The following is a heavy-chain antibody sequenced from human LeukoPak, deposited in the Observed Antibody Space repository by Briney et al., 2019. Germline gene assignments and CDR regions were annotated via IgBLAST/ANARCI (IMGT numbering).Heavy chain of an antibody. CDR1: GFIFSGYG. D-gene: IGHD6-13*01. V-gene: IGHV3-30*02. Sequence: PGGSLRLSCAASGFIFSGYGMHWVRQAPGKGLQWVTFIRYEGSNKYYADSVKGRFTISRDNSKNTLYLQMNSLRVEDTAVYYCAKESDVAAGIDYWGQGTLVTVSS. J-gene: IGHJ4*02. CDR3: AKESDVAAGIDY. CDR2: IRYEGSNK.